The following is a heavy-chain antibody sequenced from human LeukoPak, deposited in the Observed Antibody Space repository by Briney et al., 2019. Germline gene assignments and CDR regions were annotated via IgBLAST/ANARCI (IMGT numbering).Heavy chain of an antibody. CDR1: GYSFTSYW. Sequence: PGESLKISCKGSGYSFTSYWIGWVRQMPGKGLEWMGIIYPGDSDTRYSPSFQGQVTISADKSISTAYLQWSSLKASDTAMYYCARLTSAVMGYYYYYMDVWGKGTTVTVSS. CDR3: ARLTSAVMGYYYYYMDV. V-gene: IGHV5-51*01. D-gene: IGHD2-2*01. CDR2: IYPGDSDT. J-gene: IGHJ6*03.